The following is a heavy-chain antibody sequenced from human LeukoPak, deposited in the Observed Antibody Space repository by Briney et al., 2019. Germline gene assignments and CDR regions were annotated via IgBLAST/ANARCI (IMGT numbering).Heavy chain of an antibody. CDR1: GFTFSDYY. Sequence: GGSLRLPCAASGFTFSDYYMSWIRQAPGKGLEWVSYISSSSSYTNYADSVKGRFTISRDNAKNSLYLQMNSLRAEDTAVYYCARYCSSTSCYDYWGQGTLVTVSS. J-gene: IGHJ4*02. V-gene: IGHV3-11*03. D-gene: IGHD2-2*01. CDR3: ARYCSSTSCYDY. CDR2: ISSSSSYT.